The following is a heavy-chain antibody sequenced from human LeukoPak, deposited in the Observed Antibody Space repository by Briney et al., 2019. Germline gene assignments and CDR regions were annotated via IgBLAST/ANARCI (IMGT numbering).Heavy chain of an antibody. J-gene: IGHJ4*02. Sequence: GGSLRLSCAASGITFTNYAMSWVRQAPGKGLEWVSSISGSGGSTYYADSVKGRFTISRDNSKNTLYLQIHSLRAEDTAVYYCAKGGWGYYFDYRGQGTLVTVSS. D-gene: IGHD6-19*01. CDR1: GITFTNYA. V-gene: IGHV3-23*01. CDR2: ISGSGGST. CDR3: AKGGWGYYFDY.